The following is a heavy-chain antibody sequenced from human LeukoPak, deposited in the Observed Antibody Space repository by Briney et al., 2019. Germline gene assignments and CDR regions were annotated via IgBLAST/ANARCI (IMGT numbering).Heavy chain of an antibody. CDR2: IYHSGST. CDR1: GYSISSGYY. Sequence: PSETLSLTCTVSGYSISSGYYWGWIRQPPGKGLEWIGSIYHSGSTYYNPSLKSRVTISVDTSKDQFSLKLSSVTAADTAMYYCARGGMITFGAINWFDPWGQGTQVTVSS. D-gene: IGHD3-16*01. V-gene: IGHV4-38-2*02. CDR3: ARGGMITFGAINWFDP. J-gene: IGHJ5*02.